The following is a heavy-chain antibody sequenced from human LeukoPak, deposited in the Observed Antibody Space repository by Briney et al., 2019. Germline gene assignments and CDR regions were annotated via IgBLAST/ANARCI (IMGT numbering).Heavy chain of an antibody. Sequence: AGGSLRLSCAASGFTFSSYGMHWVRQAPGKGLEWVAFIRYDGSNKYYADSVKGRFTISRDNAKNTLYLQMNSLRAEDTAVYYCARAGAATPPFDYWGQGTLVTVSS. V-gene: IGHV3-30*02. CDR1: GFTFSSYG. CDR2: IRYDGSNK. D-gene: IGHD2-15*01. J-gene: IGHJ4*02. CDR3: ARAGAATPPFDY.